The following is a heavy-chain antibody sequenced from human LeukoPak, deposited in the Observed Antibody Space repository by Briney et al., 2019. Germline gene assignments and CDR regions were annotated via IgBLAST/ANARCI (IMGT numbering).Heavy chain of an antibody. CDR3: ARAMDNVLLWFGETYGMDV. Sequence: SVKVSCKASGGTFSSYAISWVRQAPGQGLEWMGRIIPILGIANYAQKFQGRVTMTRDTSISTAYMELSRLRSDDTAVYYCARAMDNVLLWFGETYGMDVWGQGTTVTVSS. V-gene: IGHV1-69*04. CDR2: IIPILGIA. CDR1: GGTFSSYA. J-gene: IGHJ6*02. D-gene: IGHD3-10*01.